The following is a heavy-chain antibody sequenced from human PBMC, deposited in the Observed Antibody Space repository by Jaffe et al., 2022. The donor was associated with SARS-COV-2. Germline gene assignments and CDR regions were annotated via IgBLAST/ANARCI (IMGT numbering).Heavy chain of an antibody. CDR3: ARDKPGVAAKETRLYNWFDP. J-gene: IGHJ5*02. CDR2: IYYSGST. D-gene: IGHD2-15*01. Sequence: QVQLQESGPGLVKPSQTLSLTCTVSGGSISSGDYYWSWIRQPPGKGLEWIGYIYYSGSTYYNPSLKSRVTISVDTSKNQFSLKLSSVTAADTAVYYCARDKPGVAAKETRLYNWFDPWGQGTLVTVSS. V-gene: IGHV4-30-4*01. CDR1: GGSISSGDYY.